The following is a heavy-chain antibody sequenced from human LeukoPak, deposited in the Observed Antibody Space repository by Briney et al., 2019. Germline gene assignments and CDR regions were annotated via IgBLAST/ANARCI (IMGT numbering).Heavy chain of an antibody. CDR2: ITSSSSYI. D-gene: IGHD5-12*01. CDR1: GFTFSGYG. V-gene: IGHV3-21*01. CDR3: AREMKWLRSDDY. Sequence: GGSLRLSCAASGFTFSGYGMHWVRQAPGKGPEWVSSITSSSSYIFYADSVKGRFTVSRDDATNSVYLEMNSLRAEDTAVYYCAREMKWLRSDDYWGQGTLVTVSS. J-gene: IGHJ4*02.